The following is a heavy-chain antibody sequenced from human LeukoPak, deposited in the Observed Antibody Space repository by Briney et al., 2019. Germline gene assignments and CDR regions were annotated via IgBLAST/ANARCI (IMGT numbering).Heavy chain of an antibody. J-gene: IGHJ4*02. Sequence: PSGTLSLTCAVSGGSISSSNWWSWVRQPPGKGLEWIGEIYHSGSTNYNPSLKSRVTISVDKSKNRFSLKLSSVTAADTAVYYCARDGNYYGSGSYDWGQGTLVTVSS. CDR3: ARDGNYYGSGSYD. CDR2: IYHSGST. V-gene: IGHV4-4*02. D-gene: IGHD3-10*01. CDR1: GGSISSSNW.